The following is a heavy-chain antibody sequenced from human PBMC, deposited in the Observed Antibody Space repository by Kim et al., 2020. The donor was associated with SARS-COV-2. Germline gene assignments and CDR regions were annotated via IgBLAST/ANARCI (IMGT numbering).Heavy chain of an antibody. CDR2: IYYRGST. V-gene: IGHV4-59*01. CDR3: ARESIFGVVSDAFDI. J-gene: IGHJ3*02. CDR1: GGSISSYY. D-gene: IGHD3-3*01. Sequence: SETLSLTCTVSGGSISSYYWSWIRQPPGKGLEWIGYIYYRGSTNYNPSLKSRVTISVDTSKNQFSLKLSSVTAADTAVYYCARESIFGVVSDAFDIWGQGTMVTVSS.